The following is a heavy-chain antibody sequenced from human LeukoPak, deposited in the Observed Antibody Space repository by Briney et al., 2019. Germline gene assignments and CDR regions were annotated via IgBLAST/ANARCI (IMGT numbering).Heavy chain of an antibody. CDR3: ARDKEVAGYYGMDV. Sequence: GGSLRLSCAASGFTLSSYSMNGVRQAPGKGREGVSSISSSSYIYYADSVKGRFTISRDNAKNSLYLQMNSLRAEDTAVYYCARDKEVAGYYGMDVWGQGTTVTVSS. V-gene: IGHV3-21*01. J-gene: IGHJ6*02. D-gene: IGHD6-19*01. CDR1: GFTLSSYS. CDR2: ISSSSYI.